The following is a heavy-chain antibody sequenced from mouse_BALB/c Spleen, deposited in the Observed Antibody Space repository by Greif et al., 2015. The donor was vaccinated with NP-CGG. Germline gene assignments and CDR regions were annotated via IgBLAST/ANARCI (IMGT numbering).Heavy chain of an antibody. CDR2: IDPENGDT. J-gene: IGHJ4*01. V-gene: IGHV14-4*02. CDR1: GFNIKDYY. Sequence: VQLQQSGAELVRSGASVELSCTASGFNIKDYYMHWVRQRPEQGLEWIGWIDPENGDTEYAPKFQGKATMTADTSSNTAYLQLSSLTSEDTAVYYCNEGAMDYWGQGTSVTVSS. CDR3: NEGAMDY.